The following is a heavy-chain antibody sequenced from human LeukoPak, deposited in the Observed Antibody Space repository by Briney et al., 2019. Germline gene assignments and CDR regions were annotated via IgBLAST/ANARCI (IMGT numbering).Heavy chain of an antibody. J-gene: IGHJ3*02. D-gene: IGHD4-11*01. CDR2: IYYSGST. CDR1: GGSISSSSYY. V-gene: IGHV4-61*01. CDR3: ARRLQFYDAFDI. Sequence: SETLSLTCTVSGGSISSSSYYWSWIRQPPGKGLEWIGYIYYSGSTNYNPSLKSRVTISVDTSKNQFSLKLSSVTAADTAVYYCARRLQFYDAFDIWGQGTMVTVSS.